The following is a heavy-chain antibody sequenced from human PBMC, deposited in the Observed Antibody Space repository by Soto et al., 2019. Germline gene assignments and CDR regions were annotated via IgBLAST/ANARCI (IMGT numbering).Heavy chain of an antibody. Sequence: LGESLKISCKGSGYSFTSYWIGWVRQMPGKGLEWMGIIYPGDSDTRYSPSFQGQVTISADKSISTAYLQWSSLKASDTAMYYCARRSAAAGTSYYYYYGMDVWGQGTTVTVSS. CDR1: GYSFTSYW. D-gene: IGHD6-13*01. CDR3: ARRSAAAGTSYYYYYGMDV. CDR2: IYPGDSDT. J-gene: IGHJ6*02. V-gene: IGHV5-51*01.